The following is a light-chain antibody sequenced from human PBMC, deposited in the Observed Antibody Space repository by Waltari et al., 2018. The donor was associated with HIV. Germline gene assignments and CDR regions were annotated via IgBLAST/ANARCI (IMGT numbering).Light chain of an antibody. J-gene: IGLJ3*02. Sequence: SYELTQPPSVSVSPGQTASITSSGAHLGDKYACWYQQKPGQSPVLVLYQDGKRPSGIPERFSGSNSGNTATLIISGTQAMDEADYYCQAWDSSTWMFGGGTKLTVL. CDR2: QDG. CDR3: QAWDSSTWM. CDR1: HLGDKY. V-gene: IGLV3-1*01.